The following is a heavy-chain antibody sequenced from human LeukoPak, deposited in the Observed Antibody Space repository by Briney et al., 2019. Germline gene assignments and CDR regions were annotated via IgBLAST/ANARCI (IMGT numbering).Heavy chain of an antibody. V-gene: IGHV3-11*06. J-gene: IGHJ4*02. CDR2: ISSSSSYT. D-gene: IGHD6-19*01. CDR3: ARGPPRIAVAGTVFDY. CDR1: GFTLSYYY. Sequence: GGSLRLSCAASGFTLSYYYMSWIRQAPGKGLEWVSYISSSSSYTNYADSVKGRFIISRDNAKNSLYLLMNSLRDEDTAVYYCARGPPRIAVAGTVFDYWGQGTLVTVSS.